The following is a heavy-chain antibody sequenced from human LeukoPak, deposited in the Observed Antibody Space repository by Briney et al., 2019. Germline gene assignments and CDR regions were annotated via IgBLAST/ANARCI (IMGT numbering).Heavy chain of an antibody. CDR1: GFTVSSNY. CDR2: IYSGGST. V-gene: IGHV3-53*01. J-gene: IGHJ4*02. Sequence: PGGALRLSCAASGFTVSSNYMSWVRQAPGKGLEWVSVIYSGGSTYYADSVKGRFTISRDNSKNILYLQMNSLRAEDTAVYYCARMGVGAMGFWGQGTLVTVSS. CDR3: ARMGVGAMGF. D-gene: IGHD1-26*01.